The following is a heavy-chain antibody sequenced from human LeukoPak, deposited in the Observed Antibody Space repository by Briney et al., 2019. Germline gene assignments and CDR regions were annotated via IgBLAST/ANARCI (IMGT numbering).Heavy chain of an antibody. CDR2: ISSSSYI. D-gene: IGHD1-26*01. CDR3: ARDMGSYGMDI. Sequence: GGSLRLSCAASGFTFSSYAMSWVRQAPGKGLEWVSSISSSSYIYYADSVKGRFTISRDNAKNSLYLQMNSLRAEDTAVYYCARDMGSYGMDIWGQGTTVTVSS. V-gene: IGHV3-21*01. CDR1: GFTFSSYA. J-gene: IGHJ6*02.